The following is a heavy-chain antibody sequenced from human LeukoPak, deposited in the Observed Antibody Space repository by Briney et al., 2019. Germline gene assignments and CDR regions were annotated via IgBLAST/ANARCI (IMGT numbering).Heavy chain of an antibody. CDR1: GGSISSYY. V-gene: IGHV4-4*07. CDR2: IYTGVST. Sequence: SETLSLTCTVSGGSISSYYWSWIRQPAGQGLEWIGRIYTGVSTNYHPSLKSLATMSADTSKNPCALKLSSFTAADTAVYYCARAYCSSTSCWFDPWGQGTLSPSPQ. J-gene: IGHJ5*02. CDR3: ARAYCSSTSCWFDP. D-gene: IGHD2-2*01.